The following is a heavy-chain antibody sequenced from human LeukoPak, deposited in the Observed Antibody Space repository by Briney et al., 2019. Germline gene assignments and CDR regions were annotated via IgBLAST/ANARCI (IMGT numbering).Heavy chain of an antibody. D-gene: IGHD2-2*02. CDR2: FDPEDGET. J-gene: IGHJ4*02. V-gene: IGHV1-24*01. Sequence: ASVKVSCKVSGYTLTELSMHWVRQAPGKGLEWMGGFDPEDGETIYAQKFQGRVTMTECTSTDTAYMELSSLRSEDTAVYYCATVPVPDIVVVPAAIGWGQGTLVTVSS. CDR1: GYTLTELS. CDR3: ATVPVPDIVVVPAAIG.